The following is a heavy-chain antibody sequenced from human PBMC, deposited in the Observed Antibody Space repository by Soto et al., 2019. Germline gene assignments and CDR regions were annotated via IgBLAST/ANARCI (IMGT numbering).Heavy chain of an antibody. Sequence: SETLSLTCTVSGGSISSYYWSWIRQPPGKGLEWIGYIYYSGSTNYNPSLKSRDTISVDTSKNQFSLKLSSVTAADTAVYYCASTAHSSGWYSGGFDYWGQGTLVTVS. V-gene: IGHV4-59*01. J-gene: IGHJ4*02. CDR2: IYYSGST. CDR3: ASTAHSSGWYSGGFDY. D-gene: IGHD6-19*01. CDR1: GGSISSYY.